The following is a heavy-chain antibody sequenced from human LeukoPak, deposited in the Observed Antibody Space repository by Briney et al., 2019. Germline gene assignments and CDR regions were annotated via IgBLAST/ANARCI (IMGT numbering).Heavy chain of an antibody. V-gene: IGHV3-15*01. D-gene: IGHD3-22*01. J-gene: IGHJ4*02. CDR3: ARTTYYYDSSGYYGRTIAIDY. CDR1: GFTFDKAW. Sequence: GGSLRLSCAASGFTFDKAWMTWVRQAPGKGLEWVGRIKSKIHGGTIDYAAPVKGGFTISRDDSENTVYLQMSSLRTEDTAVYYCARTTYYYDSSGYYGRTIAIDYWGQGTLVTVSS. CDR2: IKSKIHGGTI.